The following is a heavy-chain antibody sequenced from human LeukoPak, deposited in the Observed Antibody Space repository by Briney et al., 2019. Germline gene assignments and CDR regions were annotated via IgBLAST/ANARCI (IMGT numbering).Heavy chain of an antibody. Sequence: SETLSLTCAVYGGSFSGYYWSWIRQPPGKGLEWIGEINHSGSTNYNPPLKSRVTIPVDTSQNQFYLKLSSVTAADTTVYYCARDGYSGSDALWGQGTLVTVSS. CDR3: ARDGYSGSDAL. CDR2: INHSGST. D-gene: IGHD5-12*01. V-gene: IGHV4-34*01. J-gene: IGHJ4*02. CDR1: GGSFSGYY.